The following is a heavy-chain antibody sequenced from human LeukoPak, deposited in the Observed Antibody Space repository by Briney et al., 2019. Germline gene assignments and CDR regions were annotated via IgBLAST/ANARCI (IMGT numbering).Heavy chain of an antibody. J-gene: IGHJ4*02. Sequence: HPGRSLRLSCAASGFTFSSYAMHWVRQAPGKGLEWVAVISYDGSNKYYADSVKGRFTISRDNSKNTLYLQMNSLRAEDTAVYYCAKAIAAGPPTNDYWGQGTLVTVSS. D-gene: IGHD6-13*01. CDR2: ISYDGSNK. V-gene: IGHV3-30*04. CDR3: AKAIAAGPPTNDY. CDR1: GFTFSSYA.